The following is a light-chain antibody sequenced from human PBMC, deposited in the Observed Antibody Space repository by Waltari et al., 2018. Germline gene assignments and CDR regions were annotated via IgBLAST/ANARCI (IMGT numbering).Light chain of an antibody. Sequence: QSALTQPRSVSGSPGQSVTISCTGTSSDVGGYNFVPWYQQHPGQAPKLMIYDVTERPSGVPDRFSGSKSGNTASLTISGLQADDEGDYHCCSYAGTSWVFGGGTKLTVL. V-gene: IGLV2-11*01. CDR2: DVT. CDR1: SSDVGGYNF. CDR3: CSYAGTSWV. J-gene: IGLJ3*02.